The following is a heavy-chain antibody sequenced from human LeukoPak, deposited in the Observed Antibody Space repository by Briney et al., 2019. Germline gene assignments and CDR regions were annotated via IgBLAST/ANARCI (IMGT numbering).Heavy chain of an antibody. J-gene: IGHJ3*02. CDR3: ARVGGWPLDAFDI. D-gene: IGHD6-19*01. CDR1: GFTFSSYW. CDR2: IKQDGSEK. V-gene: IGHV3-7*01. Sequence: GGSLRLSCAASGFTFSSYWMSWVRQAPGKGLEWVANIKQDGSEKYYVDSVKGRFTISRDNAKNSLYLQMNSLRAEDTAVYYCARVGGWPLDAFDIWGQGIMVTVSS.